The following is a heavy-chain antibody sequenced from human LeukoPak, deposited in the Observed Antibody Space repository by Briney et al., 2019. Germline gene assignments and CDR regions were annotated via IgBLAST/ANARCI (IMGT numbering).Heavy chain of an antibody. CDR1: GYTFTGYY. J-gene: IGHJ6*02. V-gene: IGHV1-2*02. D-gene: IGHD6-13*01. Sequence: ASVKVSCKASGYTFTGYYMHWVRQAPGQGLEWMGWINPNSGGTNYAQKFQGRVTMTRDTSISTAYMELSRLRSDDTAVYYCASERSSIAAAGSYYYGMDVWGQGTTVTVSS. CDR2: INPNSGGT. CDR3: ASERSSIAAAGSYYYGMDV.